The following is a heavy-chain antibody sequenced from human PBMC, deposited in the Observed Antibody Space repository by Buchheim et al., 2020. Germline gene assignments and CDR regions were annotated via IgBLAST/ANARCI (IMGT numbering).Heavy chain of an antibody. CDR1: GFSFISYW. CDR3: VRHLAADDAFEI. Sequence: EVQLVQSGAEVKKPGESLRISCKGSGFSFISYWIGWVRQTPGKGLEWMGIIHPSDSDARYSPSFQGQVTFSADKSVSTAHLQWSSLRAADTAIYYCVRHLAADDAFEIWGQGT. V-gene: IGHV5-51*01. D-gene: IGHD6-13*01. CDR2: IHPSDSDA. J-gene: IGHJ3*02.